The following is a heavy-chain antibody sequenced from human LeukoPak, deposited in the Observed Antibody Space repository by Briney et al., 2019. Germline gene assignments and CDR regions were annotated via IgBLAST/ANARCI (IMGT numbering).Heavy chain of an antibody. CDR2: IYYSGTT. CDR3: ERLDPYSNGWYEDY. CDR1: GGSISKVNYY. D-gene: IGHD6-19*01. J-gene: IGHJ4*02. Sequence: PSETLSLPCTLSGGSISKVNYYCAWIRQPPGKGLEWIGTIYYSGTTYYNLSLKSRVTIFVDTAKNQYSLRLKSVTAADTAVYYCERLDPYSNGWYEDYWGGGTVVTVSS. V-gene: IGHV4-39*01.